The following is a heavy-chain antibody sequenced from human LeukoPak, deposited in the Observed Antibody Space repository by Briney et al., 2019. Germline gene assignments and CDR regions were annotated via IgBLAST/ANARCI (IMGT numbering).Heavy chain of an antibody. CDR2: IWYDGSNK. CDR1: GFTFSNYW. V-gene: IGHV3-33*08. J-gene: IGHJ3*02. CDR3: ARDRDDDAFDI. Sequence: PGGSLRLSCASSGFTFSNYWMTWVRQAPGKGLEWVAVIWYDGSNKYYADSVKGRFTISRDNSKNTLYLQMNSLRAEDTAVYYCARDRDDDAFDIWGQGTMVTVSS.